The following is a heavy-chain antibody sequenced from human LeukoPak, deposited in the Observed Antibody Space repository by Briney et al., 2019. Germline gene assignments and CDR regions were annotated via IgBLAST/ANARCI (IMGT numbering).Heavy chain of an antibody. V-gene: IGHV3-23*01. D-gene: IGHD1-26*01. CDR3: AKNREGGSTCLDC. CDR2: ISGSGGST. J-gene: IGHJ4*02. Sequence: PGGSLRLSCAASGFTFSSYWMSWVRQAPGKGLEWVSVISGSGGSTNYAGSVKGRFTISRDNSENTLYLQMNSLRAEDTAVYYCAKNREGGSTCLDCWGQGTLVTVSS. CDR1: GFTFSSYW.